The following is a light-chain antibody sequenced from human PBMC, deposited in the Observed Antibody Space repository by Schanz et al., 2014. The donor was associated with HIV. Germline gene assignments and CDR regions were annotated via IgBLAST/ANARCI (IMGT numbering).Light chain of an antibody. J-gene: IGLJ3*02. V-gene: IGLV2-14*01. CDR2: DVS. CDR3: SSYTGTTTLV. Sequence: QSALTQPASVSGSPGQSITISCTGTSSDVGGYNYASWYQQHPGKVPKLIIYDVSNRPSGVSNRFSGSKSGNTASLTISGLQAEDEANYYCSSYTGTTTLVFGGGTKLTVL. CDR1: SSDVGGYNY.